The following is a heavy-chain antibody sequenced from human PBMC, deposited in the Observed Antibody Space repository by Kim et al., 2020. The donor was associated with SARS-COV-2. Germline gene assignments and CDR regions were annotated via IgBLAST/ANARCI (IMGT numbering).Heavy chain of an antibody. V-gene: IGHV3-74*01. D-gene: IGHD3-3*01. CDR3: ARYHGGLFWSGYYTLYGMDV. Sequence: GGSLRLSCAASGFTFSSYWMHWVRQAPGKGLVWVSRINSDGSSTSYADSVKGRFTISRDNAKNTLYLQMNSLRAEDTAVYYCARYHGGLFWSGYYTLYGMDVWGQGTTVTVSS. CDR2: INSDGSST. CDR1: GFTFSSYW. J-gene: IGHJ6*02.